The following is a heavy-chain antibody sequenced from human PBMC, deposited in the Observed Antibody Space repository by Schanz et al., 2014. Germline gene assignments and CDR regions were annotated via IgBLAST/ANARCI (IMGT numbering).Heavy chain of an antibody. CDR1: GFPFSDYF. Sequence: EVQLVESGGGVVQPGRSLRLSCTASGFPFSDYFMAWIRQPPGRGLEWVANIKKDGSEKYYVDSVKGRFTISRDNAKNSLFLQMNSLRPEDTAVYYCARGRVLESWGQGTLVTVSS. J-gene: IGHJ5*02. CDR3: ARGRVLES. CDR2: IKKDGSEK. V-gene: IGHV3-7*01. D-gene: IGHD1-1*01.